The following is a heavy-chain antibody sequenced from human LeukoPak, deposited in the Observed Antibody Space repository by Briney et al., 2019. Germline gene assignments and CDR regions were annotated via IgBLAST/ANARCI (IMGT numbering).Heavy chain of an antibody. CDR3: ARVLHLQYIVDY. Sequence: SETLSLTCAVSGGSITSGADSWSWIRQPPGKGLEWIGYIYYSGSTYYNPSLKSRVTISVDTSKNQFSLKLNSVTAADTAVYYCARVLHLQYIVDYWGQGTLVTVSS. V-gene: IGHV4-30-4*07. D-gene: IGHD5-18*01. CDR1: GGSITSGADS. J-gene: IGHJ4*02. CDR2: IYYSGST.